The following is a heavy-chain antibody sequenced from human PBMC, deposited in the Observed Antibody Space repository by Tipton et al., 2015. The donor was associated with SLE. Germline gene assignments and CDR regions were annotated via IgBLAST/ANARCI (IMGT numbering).Heavy chain of an antibody. Sequence: SLRLSCAASGFSFSDYAMSWVRQAPGKGLEWLSGISGGGFNTYYADSVKGRFNISRDNSKNTLFLQMTSLRAEDTAVYYCAKSRQQWRGYFDHWGQGTVVTVSS. CDR1: GFSFSDYA. CDR2: ISGGGFNT. CDR3: AKSRQQWRGYFDH. D-gene: IGHD6-19*01. J-gene: IGHJ4*02. V-gene: IGHV3-23*01.